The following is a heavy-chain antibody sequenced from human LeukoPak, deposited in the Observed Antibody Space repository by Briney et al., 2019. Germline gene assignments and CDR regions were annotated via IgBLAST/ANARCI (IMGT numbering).Heavy chain of an antibody. D-gene: IGHD4-17*01. Sequence: ASVKVSCKASGYTFISYYMHWVRQAPGQGLEWMGIINPSGGSTSYAQKFQGRVTMTRDTSTSTVYMELSSLRSEDTAVYYCARDIPRTHDYGDYGVDYWGQGTLVTVPS. J-gene: IGHJ4*02. CDR3: ARDIPRTHDYGDYGVDY. V-gene: IGHV1-46*01. CDR1: GYTFISYY. CDR2: INPSGGST.